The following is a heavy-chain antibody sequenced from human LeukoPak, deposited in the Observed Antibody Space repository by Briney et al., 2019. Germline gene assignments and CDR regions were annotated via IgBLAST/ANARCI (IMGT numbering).Heavy chain of an antibody. V-gene: IGHV3-23*01. CDR2: ISGSGGST. CDR1: GFTFSSYA. D-gene: IGHD6-13*01. Sequence: GSLRLSCAASGFTFSSYAMSWVRQAPGKGLEWVSAISGSGGSTYYADSVKGRFTISRDNSKNTLYLQMNSLRAEDTAVYYCAKPGYSSSWTNWFDPWGQGTLVTVSS. J-gene: IGHJ5*02. CDR3: AKPGYSSSWTNWFDP.